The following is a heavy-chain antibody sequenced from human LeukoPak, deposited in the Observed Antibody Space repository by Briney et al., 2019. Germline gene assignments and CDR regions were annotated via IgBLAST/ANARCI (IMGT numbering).Heavy chain of an antibody. J-gene: IGHJ4*02. D-gene: IGHD5-24*01. CDR3: ARERLVDLATIFDY. CDR1: GGSISGYY. CDR2: TYYRGSS. Sequence: SETLSLTCVVSGGSISGYYWTWIRQPPGKRLEWIGYTYYRGSSSFNPSLRSRVTISVDMSKNQVSLKLTSVTAADTAVYYCARERLVDLATIFDYWGQGALVTVSS. V-gene: IGHV4-59*01.